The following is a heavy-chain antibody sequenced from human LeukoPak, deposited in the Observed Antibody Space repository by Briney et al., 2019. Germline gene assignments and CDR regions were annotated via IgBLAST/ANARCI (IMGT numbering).Heavy chain of an antibody. CDR2: IYSGGST. CDR3: ARVWYDILTGYVDY. CDR1: GFTVSSNY. Sequence: PGGSLRLSCAASGFTVSSNYMSWVRQAPGKGLEWVSVIYSGGSTYYADSVKGRFTISRDNSKNTLYLHMNSLRAEDTAVYYCARVWYDILTGYVDYWGQGTLVTVSS. J-gene: IGHJ4*02. D-gene: IGHD3-9*01. V-gene: IGHV3-53*01.